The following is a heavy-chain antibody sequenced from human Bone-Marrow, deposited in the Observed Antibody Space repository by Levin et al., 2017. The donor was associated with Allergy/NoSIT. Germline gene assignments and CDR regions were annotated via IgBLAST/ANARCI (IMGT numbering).Heavy chain of an antibody. D-gene: IGHD2-2*01. CDR2: ISRSSSTI. V-gene: IGHV3-48*02. CDR1: GFTFSRYS. J-gene: IGHJ4*02. Sequence: GGSLRLSCAASGFTFSRYSMNWVRQAPGRGLEWVSYISRSSSTISYADSVKGRFTISRDNAKNSLYLQMNSLRDENTAVYYCARPDCSGTSCYYFFDSWGQGTLVTVSS. CDR3: ARPDCSGTSCYYFFDS.